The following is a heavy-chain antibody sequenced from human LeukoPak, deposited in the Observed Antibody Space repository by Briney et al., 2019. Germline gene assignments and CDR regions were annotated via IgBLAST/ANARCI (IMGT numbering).Heavy chain of an antibody. Sequence: KPGGSLRLSCAASGFTFSNAWMSWVRQAPGKGLEWVGRIKSKTDGGTTDYAAPVEGRFTISRDDSKNTLYLQMNSLKTEDTAVYYCTTYYYDSSGYLLQAYWGQGTLVTVSS. J-gene: IGHJ4*02. CDR3: TTYYYDSSGYLLQAY. V-gene: IGHV3-15*01. CDR2: IKSKTDGGTT. D-gene: IGHD3-22*01. CDR1: GFTFSNAW.